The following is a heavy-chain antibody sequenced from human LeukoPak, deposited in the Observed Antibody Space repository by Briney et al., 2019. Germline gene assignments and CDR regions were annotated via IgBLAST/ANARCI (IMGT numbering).Heavy chain of an antibody. D-gene: IGHD4-17*01. CDR2: IYSSGST. J-gene: IGHJ3*02. CDR3: ARHVTTGAFDI. Sequence: SESLSLTCTVSGVSISSSYYYWGWIRQPPGKGLEWIGSIYSSGSTYYNPPLKSRVTISVDRSKNQFSLKLSSVTAADTAVYYCARHVTTGAFDIWGQGTMVTVSS. CDR1: GVSISSSYYY. V-gene: IGHV4-39*07.